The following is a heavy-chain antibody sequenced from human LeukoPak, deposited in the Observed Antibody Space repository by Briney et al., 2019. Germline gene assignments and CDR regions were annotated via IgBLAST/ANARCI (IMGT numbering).Heavy chain of an antibody. Sequence: SQTLSLTCAVSGGSISSGGYSWSWIRQPPGKGLEWIGYIYHSGSTYYNPSLKSRVTISVDTSKNQFSLKLSSVTAANTAVYYCARGRGKITMVRGSLLWGSFDGMDVWGQGTTVTVSS. D-gene: IGHD3-10*01. CDR2: IYHSGST. CDR3: ARGRGKITMVRGSLLWGSFDGMDV. CDR1: GGSISSGGYS. V-gene: IGHV4-30-2*01. J-gene: IGHJ6*02.